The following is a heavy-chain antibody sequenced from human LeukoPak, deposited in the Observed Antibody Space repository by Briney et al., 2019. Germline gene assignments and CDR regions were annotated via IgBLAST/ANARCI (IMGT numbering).Heavy chain of an antibody. CDR1: GGSISSYY. Sequence: SETLSLTCTVSGGSISSYYWSWIRQPAGKGLEWIGRIYTSGSTNYNASLKSRVSMSVDTSKNQFSLKLSSVTAADTAVYYCARGGGRYYGSGSYYKGVDYWGQGTLVTVSS. D-gene: IGHD3-10*01. CDR2: IYTSGST. V-gene: IGHV4-4*07. CDR3: ARGGGRYYGSGSYYKGVDY. J-gene: IGHJ4*02.